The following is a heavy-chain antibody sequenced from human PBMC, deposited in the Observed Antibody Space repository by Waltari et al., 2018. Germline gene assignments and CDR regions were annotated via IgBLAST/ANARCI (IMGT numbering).Heavy chain of an antibody. D-gene: IGHD3-10*01. Sequence: QVHLVESGGGVVQPGRSLRLSCAAFGFTSSSYGMHWVRQAPGKGLECVAVIWYDVSNKHYADSVKGRFTISRDNSKNTLYLQMNSLRAEDTAVYYCARNDYNGNSFDYWGQGTLVTVSS. CDR3: ARNDYNGNSFDY. V-gene: IGHV3-33*01. J-gene: IGHJ4*02. CDR2: IWYDVSNK. CDR1: GFTSSSYG.